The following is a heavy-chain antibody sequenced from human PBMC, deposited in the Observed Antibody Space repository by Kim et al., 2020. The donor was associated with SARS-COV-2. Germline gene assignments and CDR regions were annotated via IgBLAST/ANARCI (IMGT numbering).Heavy chain of an antibody. CDR2: ISGSAGST. Sequence: GGSLRLSCRTSGFTFSNYAMSWVRQAPGKGLEWVSGISGSAGSTYYADSVKGRFTISRDNSRNTLYLQMNSLRVEDAALYYCVKDPTKYCNTNTCGDYWGQGTLVTVSS. D-gene: IGHD2-2*01. CDR1: GFTFSNYA. CDR3: VKDPTKYCNTNTCGDY. V-gene: IGHV3-23*01. J-gene: IGHJ4*02.